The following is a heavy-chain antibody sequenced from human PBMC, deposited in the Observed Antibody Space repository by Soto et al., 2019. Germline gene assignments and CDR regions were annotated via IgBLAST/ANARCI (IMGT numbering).Heavy chain of an antibody. Sequence: SETLSLTCAVSGYSISSNNWWGWVRQPPGKGLEWIGYISYIGNTYYNPSLKTRVTMSVDTSKNQFSLELSSVTAVDTAMYYCAKIAATGRGPWFDPWGQGTLVT. J-gene: IGHJ5*02. CDR3: AKIAATGRGPWFDP. D-gene: IGHD6-13*01. CDR1: GYSISSNNW. V-gene: IGHV4-28*01. CDR2: ISYIGNT.